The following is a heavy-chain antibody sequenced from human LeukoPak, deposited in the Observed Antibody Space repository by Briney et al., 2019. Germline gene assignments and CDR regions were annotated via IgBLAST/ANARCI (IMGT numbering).Heavy chain of an antibody. J-gene: IGHJ4*02. Sequence: SETLSLTCAVYGGSFSSYYWSWIRQPPGKGLEWIGEINHSGSTNYNPSLRSRVTMSVDKSKNQFSLKLSSVTAADTAMYYCAKDGDYRSLRYWGQGTLVTVSS. CDR3: AKDGDYRSLRY. V-gene: IGHV4-34*01. CDR2: INHSGST. D-gene: IGHD4-17*01. CDR1: GGSFSSYY.